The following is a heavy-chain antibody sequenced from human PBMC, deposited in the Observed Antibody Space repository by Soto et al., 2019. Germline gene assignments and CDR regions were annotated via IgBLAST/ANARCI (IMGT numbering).Heavy chain of an antibody. J-gene: IGHJ4*02. V-gene: IGHV3-48*01. CDR3: ARDKNYVWRGPFDY. Sequence: GGSLRLSCAASGFRFSDYSMNWVRQAPGRGLEWVSYISSSSFTIHYADSVEGRFAISRDNAKNSLYLQINSLRVEDTAVYYCARDKNYVWRGPFDYWGQGALVTVSS. CDR1: GFRFSDYS. CDR2: ISSSSFTI. D-gene: IGHD3-3*01.